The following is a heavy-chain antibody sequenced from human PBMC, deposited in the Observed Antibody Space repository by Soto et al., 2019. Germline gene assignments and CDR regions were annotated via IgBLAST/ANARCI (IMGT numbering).Heavy chain of an antibody. CDR1: GGSISSGDYY. V-gene: IGHV4-30-4*01. D-gene: IGHD3-22*01. Sequence: PSETLSLTCTVSGGSISSGDYYWSWIRKPPEKGLEWIGYIYYSGSTYYNPSLKSRVTISVDTSKNQFSLKLSSVTAADTAVYYCARDVYYYDSSGHYFDYWGQGTLVTVSS. CDR3: ARDVYYYDSSGHYFDY. CDR2: IYYSGST. J-gene: IGHJ4*02.